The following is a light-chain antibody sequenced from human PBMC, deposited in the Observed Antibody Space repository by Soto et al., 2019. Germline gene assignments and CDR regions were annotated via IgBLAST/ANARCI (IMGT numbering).Light chain of an antibody. J-gene: IGKJ4*01. CDR3: QTYYRVPLT. Sequence: IQLTQSPSSLSASVGDRVTITCRASQGISSYLAWYQQKPGKAPKLLIYAASTLQSGVPSRFSGSGSGTDFTLTISSLQPEDVAVYYCQTYYRVPLTFGGGTKVELK. V-gene: IGKV1-9*01. CDR1: QGISSY. CDR2: AAS.